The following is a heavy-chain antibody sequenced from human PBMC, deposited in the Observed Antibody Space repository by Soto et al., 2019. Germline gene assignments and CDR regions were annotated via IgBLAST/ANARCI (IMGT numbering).Heavy chain of an antibody. J-gene: IGHJ4*02. V-gene: IGHV3-30*03. CDR2: ISDDGSNA. CDR1: GFTFSADG. D-gene: IGHD4-17*01. Sequence: QVQLVESGGGVVQPGRSLRLSCATSGFTFSADGMHWVRQAPGKGLEWVAIISDDGSNAYYADSVKGRFTISRDNSKXXXXXXXXXXXXXXXXVYXXXKDRRDGDYYYIDYWGQGTLVTVSS. CDR3: XKDRRDGDYYYIDY.